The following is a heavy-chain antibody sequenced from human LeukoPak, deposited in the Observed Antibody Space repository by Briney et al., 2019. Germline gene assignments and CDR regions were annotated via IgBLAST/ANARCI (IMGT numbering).Heavy chain of an antibody. CDR3: ARQYSNNWYDDRGWFDP. CDR1: GGSISSYY. J-gene: IGHJ5*02. D-gene: IGHD6-13*01. V-gene: IGHV4-59*01. CDR2: IYYSGNTNT. Sequence: SETLSLTCSVAGGSISSYYWSWIRQPPGKGLEWIGYIYYSGNTNTNYNPSLKSRVAISADTSKNQFSLKLTTVTAADTAVYYCARQYSNNWYDDRGWFDPWGQGTLVTVSS.